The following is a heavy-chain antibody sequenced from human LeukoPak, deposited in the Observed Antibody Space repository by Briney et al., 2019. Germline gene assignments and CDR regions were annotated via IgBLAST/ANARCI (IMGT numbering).Heavy chain of an antibody. J-gene: IGHJ4*02. D-gene: IGHD2-8*01. Sequence: SETLSLTCTVSGGSISSSSYYWGWIRQPPGKGLEWIGSIYYSGSTYYNPSLKSRVTISVDTSKNQFSLKLSSVTAADTAVYYCARDGKVSGVYYWGQGTLVTVSS. CDR3: ARDGKVSGVYY. CDR2: IYYSGST. V-gene: IGHV4-39*07. CDR1: GGSISSSSYY.